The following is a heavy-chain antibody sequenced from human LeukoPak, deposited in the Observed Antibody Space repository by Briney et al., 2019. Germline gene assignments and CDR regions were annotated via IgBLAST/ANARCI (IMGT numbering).Heavy chain of an antibody. Sequence: GGSLRLSCAASGFTVSSNYMSWVRQAPGKGLGRVSVIYSVVSTYYEDSVKGRFTISRDNSKNTLYLQMNRLRAEDTAVYYCARDLPSYGSGTDYYYYGMDVWGQGTTVTVSS. D-gene: IGHD3-10*01. CDR1: GFTVSSNY. V-gene: IGHV3-66*01. J-gene: IGHJ6*02. CDR3: ARDLPSYGSGTDYYYYGMDV. CDR2: IYSVVST.